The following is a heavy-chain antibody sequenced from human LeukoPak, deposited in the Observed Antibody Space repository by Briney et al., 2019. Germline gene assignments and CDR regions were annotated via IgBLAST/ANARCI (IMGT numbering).Heavy chain of an antibody. Sequence: GGSLRLSCAASGFTFSSYAMHWVRQAPGKGLEWVANIKEDGSAKYYVDSVKGRFTISRDSAKNSLYLQMNSLRAEDTAVYYCARSVAAPGDYWGQGTLVTVSS. CDR2: IKEDGSAK. CDR3: ARSVAAPGDY. CDR1: GFTFSSYA. D-gene: IGHD6-13*01. J-gene: IGHJ4*02. V-gene: IGHV3-7*01.